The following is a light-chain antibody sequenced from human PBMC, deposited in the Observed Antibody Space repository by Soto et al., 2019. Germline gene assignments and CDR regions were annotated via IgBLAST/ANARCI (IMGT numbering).Light chain of an antibody. J-gene: IGKJ5*01. Sequence: ASQSVRSNLAWYQQKPGQAPRIXIYGASTRATVIPARFSGSGSGTDFTLTISSLQSEDFAVYYCQRYNAWPSRVAQGTRLEIK. CDR3: QRYNAWPSR. CDR1: QSVRSN. V-gene: IGKV3-15*01. CDR2: GAS.